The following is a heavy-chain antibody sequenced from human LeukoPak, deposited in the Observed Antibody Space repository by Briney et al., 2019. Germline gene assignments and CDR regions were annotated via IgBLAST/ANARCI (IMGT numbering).Heavy chain of an antibody. Sequence: GGSLRLSCAASGLSFSGNWMHWVRQAPGKGLMWVSRISSDGSTYYADSARGRLTISRDNAANTVYLQVNGLRAEDTAVYYCARGSGAYGDFDYWGQGTLVTVSS. D-gene: IGHD6-19*01. J-gene: IGHJ4*02. V-gene: IGHV3-74*01. CDR2: ISSDGST. CDR3: ARGSGAYGDFDY. CDR1: GLSFSGNW.